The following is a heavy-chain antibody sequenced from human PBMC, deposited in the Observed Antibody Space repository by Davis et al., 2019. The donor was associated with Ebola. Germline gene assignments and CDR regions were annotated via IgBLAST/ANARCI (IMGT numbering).Heavy chain of an antibody. D-gene: IGHD7-27*01. Sequence: ASVKVSCKASGYTFTGYYMHWVRQAPGQGLEWMGWINPNSGGTNYAQKFQGRVTMTRDTSISTAYMELSRLRSDDTAVYYCARVLTGDTGWYFDLWGRGTLVTVSS. CDR3: ARVLTGDTGWYFDL. CDR2: INPNSGGT. CDR1: GYTFTGYY. J-gene: IGHJ2*01. V-gene: IGHV1-2*02.